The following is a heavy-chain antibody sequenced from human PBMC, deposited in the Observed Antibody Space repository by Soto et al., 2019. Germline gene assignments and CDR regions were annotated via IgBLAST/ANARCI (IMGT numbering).Heavy chain of an antibody. Sequence: WGSLRLSCAASGFTFSSYEMNWVRQAPGKGMEWVSYISSSGSNIYYADSVKGRFTISRDNAKNSLYLQMNSLRAEDTAVYYCVRVGGEVSISWYYAFDIWGQGTMVTVSS. CDR2: ISSSGSNI. D-gene: IGHD6-13*01. CDR1: GFTFSSYE. CDR3: VRVGGEVSISWYYAFDI. V-gene: IGHV3-48*03. J-gene: IGHJ3*02.